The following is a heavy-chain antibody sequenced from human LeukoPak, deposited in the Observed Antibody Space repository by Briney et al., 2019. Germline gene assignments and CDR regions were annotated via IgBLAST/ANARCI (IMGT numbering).Heavy chain of an antibody. CDR1: GYTFNKYF. V-gene: IGHV1-18*01. D-gene: IGHD2-8*01. J-gene: IGHJ4*02. CDR3: ARGQSMYY. Sequence: GASVKVSCKASGYTFNKYFISWMRQAPGQGLEWVGWISPHSHTTHYAEKVQGRVTMTTDTFTTTVYMELRSLRSDDTAVYFCARGQSMYYWGQGTPVTVSS. CDR2: ISPHSHTT.